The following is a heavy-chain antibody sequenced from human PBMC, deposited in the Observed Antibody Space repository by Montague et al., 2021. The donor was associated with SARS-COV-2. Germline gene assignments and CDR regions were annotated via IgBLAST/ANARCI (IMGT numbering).Heavy chain of an antibody. CDR1: SGSFSGYS. V-gene: IGHV4-34*01. D-gene: IGHD3-10*01. Sequence: SETLSLTCAVYSGSFSGYSWTWIRQPPGKGLEWLGEISVRGDTTYNPSLKSRVTMSLDTSNNQFSLQLTSVTAADTAVYYCARVKDVSASFFVGHKWFDPWGQGTLVTVSS. CDR2: ISVRGDT. CDR3: ARVKDVSASFFVGHKWFDP. J-gene: IGHJ5*02.